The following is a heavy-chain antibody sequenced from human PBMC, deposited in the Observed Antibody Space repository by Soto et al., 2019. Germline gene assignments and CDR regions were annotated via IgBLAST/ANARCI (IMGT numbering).Heavy chain of an antibody. V-gene: IGHV4-39*01. D-gene: IGHD3-22*01. CDR3: ARDYDSSGDE. CDR1: GGSISTSSYY. Sequence: SETLSLTCTVSGGSISTSSYYWGWIRQPPGKGLEWIGSIYYSGSTYYNPSLKSRVTISVDTSKNQFSLKLSSVTAADTAVYYCARDYDSSGDEWGQGTLVTVSS. CDR2: IYYSGST. J-gene: IGHJ4*02.